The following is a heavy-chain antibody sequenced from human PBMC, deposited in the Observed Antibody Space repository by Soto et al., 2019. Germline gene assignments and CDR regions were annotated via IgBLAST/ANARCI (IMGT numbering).Heavy chain of an antibody. V-gene: IGHV4-59*08. CDR2: IYYSGST. D-gene: IGHD3-10*01. CDR3: ATATFYYGSGPITLAY. CDR1: GGSISSYY. Sequence: SETLSLTCTVSGGSISSYYWSWIRQPPGKGLEWIGYIYYSGSTNYNPSLKSRVTISVDTSKNQFSLKLSSVTAADTAVYYCATATFYYGSGPITLAYWGQGTLVTVSS. J-gene: IGHJ4*02.